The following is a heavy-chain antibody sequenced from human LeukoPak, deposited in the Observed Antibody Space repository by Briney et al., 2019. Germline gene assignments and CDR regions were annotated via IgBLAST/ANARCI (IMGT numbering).Heavy chain of an antibody. CDR1: GGSFSGYY. V-gene: IGHV4-34*01. CDR3: ARGVLKYSRSDGAENWFDP. D-gene: IGHD6-13*01. CDR2: INHSGST. J-gene: IGHJ5*02. Sequence: PSETLSLTCAVYGGSFSGYYWSWIRQPPGKGLEWIGEINHSGSTNYNPSLKSRVTISVDTSKNQFSLKLSSVTAADTAVYYCARGVLKYSRSDGAENWFDPWGQGTLVTVSS.